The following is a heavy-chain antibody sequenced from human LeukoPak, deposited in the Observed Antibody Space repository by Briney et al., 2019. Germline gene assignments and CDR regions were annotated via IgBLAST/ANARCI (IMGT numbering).Heavy chain of an antibody. CDR3: TRGAPPSCGGDCYQ. CDR1: GFTFSDSA. Sequence: PGGSLRLSCAASGFTFSDSAMHWVRQASGKGLEWVGRIRSRANSYATTYAASVKGRFTISRDDSKNTAYLQMNSLKTEDTAVYYCTRGAPPSCGGDCYQWGQGTLVTVSS. V-gene: IGHV3-73*01. CDR2: IRSRANSYAT. D-gene: IGHD2-21*02. J-gene: IGHJ4*02.